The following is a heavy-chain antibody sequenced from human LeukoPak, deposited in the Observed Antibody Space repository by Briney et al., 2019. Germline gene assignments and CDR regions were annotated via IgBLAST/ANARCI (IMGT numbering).Heavy chain of an antibody. V-gene: IGHV4-59*01. D-gene: IGHD4-17*01. Sequence: SETLSLTCTVSGGSISSYYWSWIRQPPGKGLEWIGYIYYSGSTNYNPSLKSRVTISVDTSKNQFSLKLSSVTAADTAVYYCASDSTVTYYYGMDVWGQGTTVTVSS. J-gene: IGHJ6*02. CDR3: ASDSTVTYYYGMDV. CDR1: GGSISSYY. CDR2: IYYSGST.